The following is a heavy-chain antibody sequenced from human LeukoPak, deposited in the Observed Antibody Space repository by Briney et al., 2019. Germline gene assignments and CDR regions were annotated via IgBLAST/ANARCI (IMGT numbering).Heavy chain of an antibody. CDR2: INHSGST. D-gene: IGHD5-12*01. CDR3: ARGQVEWLRFGIYGP. V-gene: IGHV4-34*01. Sequence: PSETLSLTCAVYGGSFSGYYWSWIRQPPGKGLECIGEINHSGSTNYNPSLKSRVTISVDTSKNQFSLKLSSVTAADTAVYYCARGQVEWLRFGIYGPWGQGTLVTVSS. J-gene: IGHJ5*02. CDR1: GGSFSGYY.